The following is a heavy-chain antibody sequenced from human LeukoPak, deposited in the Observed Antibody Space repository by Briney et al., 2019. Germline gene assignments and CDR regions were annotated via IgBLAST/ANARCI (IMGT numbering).Heavy chain of an antibody. CDR1: GYTFPTYG. CDR3: AREACAPCTIDY. V-gene: IGHV1-18*01. J-gene: IGHJ4*02. Sequence: ASVKVSCKTSGYTFPTYGIAWVRQAPGQGLEWMGWISAYNGNTNLAQNLQGRVTLTTDRSTTTAYMELTSLTSDDTAIYYCAREACAPCTIDYWGQGTLVTVSS. CDR2: ISAYNGNT. D-gene: IGHD1-1*01.